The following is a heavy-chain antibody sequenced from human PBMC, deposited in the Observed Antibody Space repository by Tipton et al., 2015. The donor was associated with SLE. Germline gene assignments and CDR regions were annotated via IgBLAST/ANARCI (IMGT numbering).Heavy chain of an antibody. CDR2: IYYSGST. J-gene: IGHJ5*02. Sequence: TLSLTCAVYGGSFSNYYWSWIRQPPGKGLEWIGTIYYSGSTYYNPSLKSRVTISVDTSKNQFSLKLSSVTAADTAVYYCARDRRDLWRFGAHFDPWGQGTLVTVSS. V-gene: IGHV4-59*01. CDR3: ARDRRDLWRFGAHFDP. CDR1: GGSFSNYY. D-gene: IGHD3-10*01.